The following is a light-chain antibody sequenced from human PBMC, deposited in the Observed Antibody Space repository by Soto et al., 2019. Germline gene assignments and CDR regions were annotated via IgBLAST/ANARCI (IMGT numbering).Light chain of an antibody. CDR1: QSISSY. CDR2: AAS. CDR3: QQSYSTLWT. V-gene: IGKV1-39*01. Sequence: DIQMTQSPSSLSASVGDRDTITCRASQSISSYLNWYQQKPGKAPKLLIYAASSLQSGVPSRFSGSGSGTDLTLTISSLQSDDFATYYCQQSYSTLWTFGQGTKVEIK. J-gene: IGKJ1*01.